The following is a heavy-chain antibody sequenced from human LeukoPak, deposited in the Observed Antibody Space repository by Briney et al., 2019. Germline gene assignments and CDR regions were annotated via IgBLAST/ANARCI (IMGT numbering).Heavy chain of an antibody. CDR2: INPNSGGT. D-gene: IGHD3-16*02. CDR3: ARAVGGGNLVAHYYYYYMDV. J-gene: IGHJ6*03. CDR1: GYTFTGYY. V-gene: IGHV1-2*02. Sequence: ASVKVSCKASGYTFTGYYMHCVRQAPGQGLEWMGWINPNSGGTNYAQKFQGRVTMTRDTSISTAYMELSRLRSDDTAVYYCARAVGGGNLVAHYYYYYMDVWGKGTTVTVSS.